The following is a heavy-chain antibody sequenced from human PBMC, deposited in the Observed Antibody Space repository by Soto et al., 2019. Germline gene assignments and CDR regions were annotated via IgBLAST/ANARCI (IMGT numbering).Heavy chain of an antibody. D-gene: IGHD5-18*01. CDR1: GFSLSTSGVN. CDR3: AHRRRGSSYGYYFDY. V-gene: IGHV2-5*02. J-gene: IGHJ4*02. CDR2: IYWDDAN. Sequence: QITLKESGPTLVKPTQTLTLTCTFSGFSLSTSGVNVGWIRQPPGKALEWLALIYWDDANRYSPSLKSRLTITMDTSKNQVVLTMTNMDPVDTATYYCAHRRRGSSYGYYFDYWGQGTLVTVSS.